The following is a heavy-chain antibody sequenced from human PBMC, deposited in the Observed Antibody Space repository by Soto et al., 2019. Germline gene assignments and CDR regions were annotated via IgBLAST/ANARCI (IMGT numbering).Heavy chain of an antibody. Sequence: SVKVSCKASGGTFSSYAISWVRQAPGQGLEWMGGIIPIFGTANYAQKFQGRVTITADESTSTAYMELSSLRSEDTAVYYCARSYCSSTSCYRNFDYWGQGTLVTVSS. CDR3: ARSYCSSTSCYRNFDY. CDR2: IIPIFGTA. D-gene: IGHD2-2*01. J-gene: IGHJ4*02. CDR1: GGTFSSYA. V-gene: IGHV1-69*13.